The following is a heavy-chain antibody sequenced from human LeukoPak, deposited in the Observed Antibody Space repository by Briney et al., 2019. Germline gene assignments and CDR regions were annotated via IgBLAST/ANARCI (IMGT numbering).Heavy chain of an antibody. CDR1: GFTFSNYG. J-gene: IGHJ4*02. Sequence: PGGSRRLSCAASGFTFSNYGIHWVRQAPGKGLEWVAVISYDGNNKYYADSVKGRFTISRDNSKNTLFLQMNSLRAEDTAVYYCAKGVDYCSGGSCPADYWGPGTLVTVSS. V-gene: IGHV3-30*18. CDR2: ISYDGNNK. CDR3: AKGVDYCSGGSCPADY. D-gene: IGHD2-15*01.